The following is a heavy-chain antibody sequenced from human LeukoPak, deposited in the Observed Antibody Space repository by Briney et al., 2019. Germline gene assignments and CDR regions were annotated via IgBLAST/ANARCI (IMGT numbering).Heavy chain of an antibody. D-gene: IGHD6-13*01. CDR3: TRYSSSGLDY. J-gene: IGHJ4*02. CDR1: GFTFSSYA. V-gene: IGHV3-73*01. CDR2: IRSKANSYAT. Sequence: PGGSLRLSCAASGFTFSSYAMSWVRQASGKGLEWVGRIRSKANSYATAYAASVKGRFTISRDDSKNTAYLQMNSLKTEDTAVYYCTRYSSSGLDYWGQGTLVTVSS.